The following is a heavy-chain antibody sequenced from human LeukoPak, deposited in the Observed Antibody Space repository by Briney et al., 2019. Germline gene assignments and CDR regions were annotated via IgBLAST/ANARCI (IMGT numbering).Heavy chain of an antibody. CDR3: TRDRISVLRFLEWLSPDYGMDV. D-gene: IGHD3-3*01. CDR1: GFTFGDYA. J-gene: IGHJ6*02. CDR2: IRSKAYGGTT. Sequence: GGSLRLSCTASGFTFGDYAMSWVRQAPGKGLEWVGFIRSKAYGGTTEYAASVKGRFTISRDDSKSIAYLQMNSLKTEDTAVYYCTRDRISVLRFLEWLSPDYGMDVWGQGTTVTVS. V-gene: IGHV3-49*04.